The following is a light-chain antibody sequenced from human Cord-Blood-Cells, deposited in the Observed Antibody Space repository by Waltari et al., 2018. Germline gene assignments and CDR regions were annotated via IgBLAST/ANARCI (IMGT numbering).Light chain of an antibody. J-gene: IGLJ2*01. Sequence: QSALTQPASVSGSPGQSITISCTGTSSDVGRYNLVSWYQQPPGKAPKLMIYEVSKRPSGVSNRFSGSKSGNTASLTISGLQAEDEADYYCCSYAGSSTFVVFGGGTKLTVL. V-gene: IGLV2-23*02. CDR2: EVS. CDR1: SSDVGRYNL. CDR3: CSYAGSSTFVV.